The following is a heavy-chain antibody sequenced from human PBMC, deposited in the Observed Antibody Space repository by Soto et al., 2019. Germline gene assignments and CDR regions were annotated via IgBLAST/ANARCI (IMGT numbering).Heavy chain of an antibody. CDR2: FYSDGST. Sequence: PSGTLSLTCTVSGASIRSSSFYWGWIRKLPGNVLESIANFYSDGSTYYNPSLKSRVTISLYTSKNQFSLKLSSVTAAVTSVYYCARSHIVPRLFMYPYDYWGQGTPVT. D-gene: IGHD2-2*01. V-gene: IGHV4-39*01. CDR3: ARSHIVPRLFMYPYDY. CDR1: GASIRSSSFY. J-gene: IGHJ4*02.